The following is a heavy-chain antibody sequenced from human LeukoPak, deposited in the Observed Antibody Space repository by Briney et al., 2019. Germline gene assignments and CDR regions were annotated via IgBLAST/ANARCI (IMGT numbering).Heavy chain of an antibody. CDR2: IYYSGST. D-gene: IGHD5-24*01. CDR1: GGSISSSSYY. J-gene: IGHJ3*02. Sequence: SETLSLTCTVSGGSISSSSYYWGWIRQPPGKGLEWIGSIYYSGSTYYNPSLKSRVTISVDTSKNQFSLKLSSVTAADTAVYYCARQELAGTLDAFDIWGQGTMVTVSS. V-gene: IGHV4-39*01. CDR3: ARQELAGTLDAFDI.